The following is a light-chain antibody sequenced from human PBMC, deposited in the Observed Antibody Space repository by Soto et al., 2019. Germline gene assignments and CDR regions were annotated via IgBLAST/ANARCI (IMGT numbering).Light chain of an antibody. J-gene: IGLJ1*01. CDR1: SSDVGAYYS. CDR3: SSYTSGSSHYV. V-gene: IGLV2-14*01. CDR2: GVT. Sequence: QSVLTQPASVSGSPGQSITISCSGTSSDVGAYYSVSWYQHHPGKAPKLIIYGVTNRPSGVSNRFSGSKSGNTASLTISGLRAEDEADYHCSSYTSGSSHYVFGTGTKVTV.